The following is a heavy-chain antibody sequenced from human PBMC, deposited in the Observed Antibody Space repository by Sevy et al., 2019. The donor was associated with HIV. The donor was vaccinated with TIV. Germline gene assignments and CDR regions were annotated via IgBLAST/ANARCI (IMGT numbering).Heavy chain of an antibody. V-gene: IGHV3-23*01. CDR3: AKDYYDSSGYLQRIDY. CDR1: GFTFSSYA. J-gene: IGHJ4*02. D-gene: IGHD3-22*01. Sequence: GGSLRLSCAASGFTFSSYAMSWVRQAPGKGLELVSAISGSGGSTYYADSGKGRFTMYRDNSKNTLYLQMNRLRAEDTDVYYCAKDYYDSSGYLQRIDYWGQGTLVTVSS. CDR2: ISGSGGST.